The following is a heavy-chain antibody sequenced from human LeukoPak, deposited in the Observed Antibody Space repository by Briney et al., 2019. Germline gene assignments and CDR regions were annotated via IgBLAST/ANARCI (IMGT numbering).Heavy chain of an antibody. CDR2: FDPEGGET. D-gene: IGHD3-10*01. CDR3: ATGDGSGSYYGLDY. CDR1: GYTLTELS. J-gene: IGHJ4*02. Sequence: ASVKVSCKVSGYTLTELSMRWVRQAPGKGLEWMGGFDPEGGETIYAQKFQGRVTMTEDTSTDTAYMELSSLRSEDTAVYYCATGDGSGSYYGLDYWGQGTLVTVSS. V-gene: IGHV1-24*01.